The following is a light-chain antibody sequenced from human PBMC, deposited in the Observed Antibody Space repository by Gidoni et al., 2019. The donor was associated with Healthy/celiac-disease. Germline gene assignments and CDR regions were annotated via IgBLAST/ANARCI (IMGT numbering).Light chain of an antibody. V-gene: IGKV3-11*01. CDR3: QQRSNWHPT. CDR1: QSVSSY. J-gene: IGKJ3*01. CDR2: DAS. Sequence: EIVLTQSPATLSLSPGERATLSCRASQSVSSYLAWYQQKPGQAPRLLIYDASNRATGIPARFSGSGSGTDFTLTISSLEPEDFAVYYCQQRSNWHPTFGLGTKVDIK.